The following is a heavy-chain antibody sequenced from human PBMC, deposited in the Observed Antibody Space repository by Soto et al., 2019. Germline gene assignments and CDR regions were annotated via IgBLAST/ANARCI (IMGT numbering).Heavy chain of an antibody. Sequence: GGSLRLSCAASGFTFSSYAMSWVRQAPGKGLEWVSAISGSGGSTYYADTVKGRFTISRDNSKNKLYLQMNSLRAEDTVVYYCAKFLLAQLWFGELSAYYFDYWGQGTLVTVSS. D-gene: IGHD3-10*01. CDR2: ISGSGGST. J-gene: IGHJ4*02. CDR3: AKFLLAQLWFGELSAYYFDY. CDR1: GFTFSSYA. V-gene: IGHV3-23*01.